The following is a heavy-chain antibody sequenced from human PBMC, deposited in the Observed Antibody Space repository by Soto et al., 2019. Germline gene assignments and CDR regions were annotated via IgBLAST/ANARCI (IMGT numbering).Heavy chain of an antibody. CDR1: GFTFSNAW. D-gene: IGHD1-1*01. Sequence: EVQLVESGGGLVKPGGSLRLSCAASGFTFSNAWMSWVRQAPGKGLEWVGRIKSKTDGGTTDYAAPVKGRFTISRDDSKKPPDLEINSPETEEPGVDFLTHDRRRLEGDYYYGFGVLGPGTTVTVSS. CDR2: IKSKTDGGTT. J-gene: IGHJ6*02. CDR3: THDRRRLEGDYYYGFGV. V-gene: IGHV3-15*01.